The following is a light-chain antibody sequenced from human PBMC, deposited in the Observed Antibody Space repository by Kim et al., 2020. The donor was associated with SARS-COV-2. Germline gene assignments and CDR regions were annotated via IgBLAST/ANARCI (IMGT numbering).Light chain of an antibody. CDR2: DVS. Sequence: SITISSTGTSSDVGGYTYVSWYQQHPGKAPKLMIYDVSKRPSGVSNRFSGSKSGNTASLTISGLQAEDEADYYCSSYTSSSTFPYVFGTGTKVTVL. CDR1: SSDVGGYTY. CDR3: SSYTSSSTFPYV. J-gene: IGLJ1*01. V-gene: IGLV2-14*04.